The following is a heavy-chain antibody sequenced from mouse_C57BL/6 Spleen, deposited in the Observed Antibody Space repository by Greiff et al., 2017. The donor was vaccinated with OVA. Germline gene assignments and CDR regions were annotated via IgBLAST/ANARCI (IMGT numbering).Heavy chain of an antibody. V-gene: IGHV1-59*01. CDR1: GYTFTSYW. J-gene: IGHJ1*03. Sequence: VQLQQPGAELVRPGTSVKLSCKASGYTFTSYWMHWVKQRPGQGLEWIGVIDPSDSYTNYNQKFKGKATLTVDTSSRTAYMQLSSLTSEDSAVYYCAIYSNYGYFDVWGTGTTVTVSS. CDR3: AIYSNYGYFDV. CDR2: IDPSDSYT. D-gene: IGHD2-5*01.